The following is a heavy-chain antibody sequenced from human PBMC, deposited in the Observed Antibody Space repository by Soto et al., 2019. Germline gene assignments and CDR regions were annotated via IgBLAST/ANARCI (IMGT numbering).Heavy chain of an antibody. CDR1: SVSNAW. D-gene: IGHD3-10*01. CDR3: TTDYYGSNDY. J-gene: IGHJ4*02. CDR2: IKSKTAGGTT. Sequence: SVSNAWMNWVRQAPGKGLEWVGRIKSKTAGGTTDYAAPVKGRFTISRDDSKNTLYLQMNSLKTEDTAGYYCTTDYYGSNDYWGQGTLVTVSS. V-gene: IGHV3-15*07.